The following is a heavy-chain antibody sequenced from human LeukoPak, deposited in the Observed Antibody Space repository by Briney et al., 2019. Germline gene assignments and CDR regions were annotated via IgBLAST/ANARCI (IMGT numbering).Heavy chain of an antibody. CDR1: GFTFSSYD. CDR2: VSGRGDTT. D-gene: IGHD2/OR15-2a*01. Sequence: PGGSLRLSCAASGFTFSSYDISWVRQAPGKGLEWVSAVSGRGDTTHYSDSVRGRFTISRDNSKSTLHLQMDSLRAEDTAVYYCAKHTFSQGVRDCWGQGTLVTVSS. V-gene: IGHV3-23*01. J-gene: IGHJ4*02. CDR3: AKHTFSQGVRDC.